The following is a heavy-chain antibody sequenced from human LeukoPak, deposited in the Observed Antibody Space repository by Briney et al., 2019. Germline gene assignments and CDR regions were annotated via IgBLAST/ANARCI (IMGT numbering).Heavy chain of an antibody. V-gene: IGHV3-9*03. CDR3: AKDRRRGYFGSGSNFDY. CDR1: GFTFSSYS. J-gene: IGHJ4*02. CDR2: ISWNSGSI. Sequence: GGSLRLSCAASGFTFSSYSMNWVRQAPGKGLEWVSGISWNSGSIGYADSVKGRFTISRDNAKNSLYLQMNSLRAEDMALYYCAKDRRRGYFGSGSNFDYWGQGTLVTVSS. D-gene: IGHD3-10*01.